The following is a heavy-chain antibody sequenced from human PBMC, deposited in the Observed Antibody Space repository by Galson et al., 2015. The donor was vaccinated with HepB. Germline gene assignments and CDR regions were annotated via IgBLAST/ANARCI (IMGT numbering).Heavy chain of an antibody. CDR3: ATVPLSYSSTYYFDY. CDR1: GFTVSSNY. J-gene: IGHJ4*02. V-gene: IGHV3-66*01. CDR2: IYSGGST. D-gene: IGHD6-19*01. Sequence: SLRLSCAASGFTVSSNYMSWVRQAPGKGLEWVSVIYSGGSTYYADSVKGRFTISRDNSKNTLYLQMNSLSAEDTAVYYCATVPLSYSSTYYFDYWGQGTLVTVSS.